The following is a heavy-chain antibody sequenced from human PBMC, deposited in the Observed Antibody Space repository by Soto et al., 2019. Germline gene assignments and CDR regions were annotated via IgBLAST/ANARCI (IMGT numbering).Heavy chain of an antibody. CDR2: MNPNSGNT. V-gene: IGHV1-8*01. CDR3: ARTPLYDILTGYANWFDP. J-gene: IGHJ5*02. D-gene: IGHD3-9*01. Sequence: ASVKVSCKASGYTFTSYDINWLLQATGQGLEWMGWMNPNSGNTGYAQKFQGRVTMTRNTSISTAYMELSSLRSEDTAVYYCARTPLYDILTGYANWFDPWGQGTLVTVSS. CDR1: GYTFTSYD.